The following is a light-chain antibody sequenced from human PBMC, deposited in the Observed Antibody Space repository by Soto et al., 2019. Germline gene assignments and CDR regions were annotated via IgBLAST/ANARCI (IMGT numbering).Light chain of an antibody. CDR3: QQYNTYPLT. CDR2: KAS. V-gene: IGKV1-5*03. J-gene: IGKJ4*01. Sequence: DIQMTQSPSNLSASVGDRVTITCRASQSISTWLAWYKQKPGKAPKLLIYKASSLEGGVPSRFSGSGSGTEFNITISSLQPDDFATYYCQQYNTYPLTFGGGTTVEIK. CDR1: QSISTW.